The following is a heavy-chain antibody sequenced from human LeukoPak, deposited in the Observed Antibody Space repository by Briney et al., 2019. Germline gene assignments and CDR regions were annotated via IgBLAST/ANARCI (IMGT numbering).Heavy chain of an antibody. V-gene: IGHV4-59*12. CDR2: IYYSGST. J-gene: IGHJ6*02. Sequence: SETLSLTCTVSGGSISSYYWSWIRQPPGKGLEWIGYIYYSGSTNYNPSLKSRVTISVDTSKNQFSLKLSSVTAADTAFYYCARLENYYYYGMDVRGQGTTVTVSS. CDR3: ARLENYYYYGMDV. CDR1: GGSISSYY.